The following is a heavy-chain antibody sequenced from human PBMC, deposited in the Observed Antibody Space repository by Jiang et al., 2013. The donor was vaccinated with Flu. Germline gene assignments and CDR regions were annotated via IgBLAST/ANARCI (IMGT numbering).Heavy chain of an antibody. CDR3: ARPIPYDAFDI. Sequence: LEWMGIIYPGDSDTRYSPSFQGQVTISADKSISTAYLQWSSLKASDTAMYYCARPIPYDAFDIWGQGTMVTVSS. J-gene: IGHJ3*02. D-gene: IGHD2-2*02. V-gene: IGHV5-51*01. CDR2: IYPGDSDT.